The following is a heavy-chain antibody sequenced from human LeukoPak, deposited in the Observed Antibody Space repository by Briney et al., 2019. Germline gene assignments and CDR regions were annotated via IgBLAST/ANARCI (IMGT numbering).Heavy chain of an antibody. D-gene: IGHD6-13*01. Sequence: ASVKVSCKASVYTFTGYYMHWVRQAPGQGLEWMGWINPNSGGTHYAQKFQGRVTMTRDTSISTAYMELSRLRSDDTAVYYCARGSNTLIAAAGTGYWGQGTLVTVSS. CDR2: INPNSGGT. V-gene: IGHV1-2*02. CDR3: ARGSNTLIAAAGTGY. CDR1: VYTFTGYY. J-gene: IGHJ4*02.